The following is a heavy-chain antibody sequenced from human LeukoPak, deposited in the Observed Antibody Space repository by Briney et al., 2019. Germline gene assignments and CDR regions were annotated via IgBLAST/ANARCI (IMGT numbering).Heavy chain of an antibody. CDR1: GGSISSYY. Sequence: SETLSLTCTVSGGSISSYYWSWIRQPPGKGLEWIGYIYYSGSTNYNPPLKSRVTISVDTSKNQFSLKLSSVTAADTAVYYCARSATVTTSPFDLWGRGTLVTVSS. D-gene: IGHD4-17*01. CDR3: ARSATVTTSPFDL. CDR2: IYYSGST. V-gene: IGHV4-59*08. J-gene: IGHJ2*01.